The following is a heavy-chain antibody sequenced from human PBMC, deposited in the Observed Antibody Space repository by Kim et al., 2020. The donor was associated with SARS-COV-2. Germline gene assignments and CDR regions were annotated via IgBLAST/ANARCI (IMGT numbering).Heavy chain of an antibody. D-gene: IGHD3-10*01. CDR2: ISAYNGNT. V-gene: IGHV1-18*01. CDR3: ARAVYGSGSSYYYYGMDV. J-gene: IGHJ6*02. Sequence: ASVKVSCKASGYTFTSYGISWVRQAPGQGLEWMGWISAYNGNTNYAQKLQGRVTMTTDTSTSTAYMELRSLRSDDTAVYYCARAVYGSGSSYYYYGMDVWGQGTTVTVSS. CDR1: GYTFTSYG.